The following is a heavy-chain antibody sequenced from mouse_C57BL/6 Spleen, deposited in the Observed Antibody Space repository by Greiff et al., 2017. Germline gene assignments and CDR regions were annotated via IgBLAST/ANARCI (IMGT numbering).Heavy chain of an antibody. V-gene: IGHV1-72*01. CDR3: ARGGFITTVDWYFDV. CDR1: GYTFTSYW. CDR2: IDPNSGGT. D-gene: IGHD1-1*01. J-gene: IGHJ1*03. Sequence: QVQLKQPGAELVKPGASVKLSCKASGYTFTSYWMHWVKQRPGRGLEWIGRIDPNSGGTTYNEKFKSKATLTVDKPSSTAYMQLSSLTSEDSAVYYCARGGFITTVDWYFDVWGTGTTVTVAS.